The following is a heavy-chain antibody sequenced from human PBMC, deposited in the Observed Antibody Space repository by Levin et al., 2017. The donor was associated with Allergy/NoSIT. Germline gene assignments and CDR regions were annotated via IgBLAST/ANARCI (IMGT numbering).Heavy chain of an antibody. J-gene: IGHJ4*02. CDR2: ISYDGSNK. V-gene: IGHV3-30-3*01. CDR3: ARDPRYVDIVATFPVESGFDY. Sequence: GESLKISCAASGFTFSSYAMHWVRQAPGKGLEWVAVISYDGSNKYYADSVKGRFTISRDNSKNTLYLQMNSLRAEDTAVYYCARDPRYVDIVATFPVESGFDYWGQGTLVTVSS. D-gene: IGHD5-12*01. CDR1: GFTFSSYA.